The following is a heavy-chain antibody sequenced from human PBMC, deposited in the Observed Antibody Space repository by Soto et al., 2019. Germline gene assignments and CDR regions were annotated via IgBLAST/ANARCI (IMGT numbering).Heavy chain of an antibody. CDR2: INPSSGRT. V-gene: IGHV1-46*01. CDR1: GYTFTSYS. J-gene: IGHJ6*02. Sequence: GASVKVSCKASGYTFTSYSMHWVRQAPGQGLEWMGIINPSSGRTSYAQNFQGRVTMTSDTSTSIVYMEMSSLKSEDTAEYYCARDHNFGFILYAMDVWGQGTTVTVSS. D-gene: IGHD2-15*01. CDR3: ARDHNFGFILYAMDV.